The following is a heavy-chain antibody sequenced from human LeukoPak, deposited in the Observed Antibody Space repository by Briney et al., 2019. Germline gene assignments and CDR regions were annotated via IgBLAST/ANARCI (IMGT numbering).Heavy chain of an antibody. CDR2: IYTSGST. Sequence: PSETLSLTCTVSGGSISSYYWSWIRQPAGKGLEWIGRIYTSGSTNYNPSLKSRVTISVDRSKNQFSLKLTSVTAADTAVYYCARVSGFGDPFDYWGQGTLVTVSS. CDR1: GGSISSYY. V-gene: IGHV4-4*07. D-gene: IGHD3-10*01. J-gene: IGHJ4*02. CDR3: ARVSGFGDPFDY.